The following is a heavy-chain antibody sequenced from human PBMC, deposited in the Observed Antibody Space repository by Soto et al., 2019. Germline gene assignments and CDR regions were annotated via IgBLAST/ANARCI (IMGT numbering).Heavy chain of an antibody. CDR2: ISWDGGST. J-gene: IGHJ2*01. CDR3: PKDKEAARLRWYFDL. Sequence: GGSPRLSCAASGFTFDDYTMHWVRQAPGKGLEWVSLISWDGGSTYYADSVKGRFTISRDNSKNSLYLQMNSLRTEDTALYYCPKDKEAARLRWYFDLWGRGTLVTVSS. V-gene: IGHV3-43*01. CDR1: GFTFDDYT. D-gene: IGHD6-6*01.